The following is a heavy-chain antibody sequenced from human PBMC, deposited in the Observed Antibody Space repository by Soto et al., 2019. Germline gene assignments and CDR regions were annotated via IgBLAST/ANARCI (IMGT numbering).Heavy chain of an antibody. V-gene: IGHV3-30*18. CDR1: GFTFSSYG. Sequence: QVQLVESGGGVVQPGRSLRLSCAASGFTFSSYGMHWVRQAPGKGLEWVAVISYDGSKKYYADSVKGRFTISRDNSKNTLYLQMNSLRAEDTAVYYCAKEAPSSMIVVVTGYYFDYWGQGTLVTVSS. D-gene: IGHD3-22*01. CDR2: ISYDGSKK. J-gene: IGHJ4*02. CDR3: AKEAPSSMIVVVTGYYFDY.